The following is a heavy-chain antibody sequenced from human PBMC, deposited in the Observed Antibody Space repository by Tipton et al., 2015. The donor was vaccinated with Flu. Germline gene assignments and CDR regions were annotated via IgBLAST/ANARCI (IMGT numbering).Heavy chain of an antibody. CDR2: TDGDGGGR. Sequence: SGVTFTNYWMSWVRQASGMGPEWVANTDGDGGGRYYADSVQGRFTISRDNARTSVYLQMDSLRIDDTAVYYCARERGYYGSGNHQDNWFDPWGQGTLVTVSS. CDR3: ARERGYYGSGNHQDNWFDP. CDR1: GVTFTNYW. V-gene: IGHV3-7*01. J-gene: IGHJ5*02. D-gene: IGHD3-10*01.